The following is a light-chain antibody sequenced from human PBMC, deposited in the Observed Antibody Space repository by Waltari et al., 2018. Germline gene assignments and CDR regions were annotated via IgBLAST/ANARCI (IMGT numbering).Light chain of an antibody. CDR3: QQYGSSPRT. CDR2: GAS. J-gene: IGKJ1*01. Sequence: EIVLTQSPGTLSLSPGDRVTLSCRASQSVTSSSLAWFQQKPGQAPRLLIYGASSRATGIPDRFSGSGSGTDFTLTISRLEPEDFAVYYCQQYGSSPRTFGQGTKVEIK. CDR1: QSVTSSS. V-gene: IGKV3-20*01.